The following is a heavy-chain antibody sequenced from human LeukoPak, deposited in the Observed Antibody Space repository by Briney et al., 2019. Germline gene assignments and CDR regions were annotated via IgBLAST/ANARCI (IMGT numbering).Heavy chain of an antibody. CDR3: ARVQGYTAMVYYFDY. D-gene: IGHD5-18*01. CDR1: GYTFTSYY. V-gene: IGHV1-46*01. J-gene: IGHJ4*02. Sequence: ASVKVSCKASGYTFTSYYMHWVRQAPGQGLEWMGIINPSGGSTSYAQKFQGRVTMTRDTSTSTVYMELSSLRSKDTAVYYCARVQGYTAMVYYFDYWGQGTLVTVSS. CDR2: INPSGGST.